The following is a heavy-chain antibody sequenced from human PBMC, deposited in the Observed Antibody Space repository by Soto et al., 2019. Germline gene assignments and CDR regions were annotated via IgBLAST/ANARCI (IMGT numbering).Heavy chain of an antibody. V-gene: IGHV3-23*01. CDR3: ARDGRVVDTGMDV. CDR2: ISGSGGSK. Sequence: PGGSLRLSCAASGFTFSNYAMSWVRQAPGKGLEWVSAISGSGGSKYYADSVKGRLTISRDNSKNTLYLQMNSLRAEDTAVYYCARDGRVVDTGMDVWGQGTTVTVSS. D-gene: IGHD2-21*01. J-gene: IGHJ6*02. CDR1: GFTFSNYA.